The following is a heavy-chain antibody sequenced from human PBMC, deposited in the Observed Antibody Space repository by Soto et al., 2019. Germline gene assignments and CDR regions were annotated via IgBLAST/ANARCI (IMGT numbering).Heavy chain of an antibody. CDR2: IYYSGST. V-gene: IGHV4-39*01. CDR1: GGSISSSSYY. J-gene: IGHJ5*02. CDR3: ASTKIAAAGTYWFDP. Sequence: PSETLSLTCTVSGGSISSSSYYWGWIRQPPGKGLEWIGSIYYSGSTYYNPSLKSRVTISVDTSKNQFSLKLSSVTAADTAVYYCASTKIAAAGTYWFDPWGQGTLVTVSS. D-gene: IGHD6-13*01.